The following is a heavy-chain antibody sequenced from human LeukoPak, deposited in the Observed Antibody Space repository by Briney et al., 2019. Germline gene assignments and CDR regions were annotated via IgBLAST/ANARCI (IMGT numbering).Heavy chain of an antibody. CDR3: ARTNYYDSGGFDYYYYGLDV. CDR1: GGSISTSYYY. J-gene: IGHJ6*02. Sequence: SETLSLTCTVSGGSISTSYYYWGWIRQPPGKGLEWIGNIHNSESTYYNPSLKSRVTISVDTSKNQFSLKLSSVTAADTAIYFCARTNYYDSGGFDYYYYGLDVWGQGTTVTVSS. CDR2: IHNSEST. D-gene: IGHD3-22*01. V-gene: IGHV4-39*07.